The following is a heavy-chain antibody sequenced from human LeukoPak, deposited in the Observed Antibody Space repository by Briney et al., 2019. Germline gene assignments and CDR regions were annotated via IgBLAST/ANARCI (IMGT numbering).Heavy chain of an antibody. CDR3: AKDRPDPDIVVVPAALGTDY. CDR2: IKQDGSEK. Sequence: PGGSLRLSCAASGFTFSSYWMSWVRQAPGKGLEWVANIKQDGSEKYYVDSVKGRFTISRDNAKNTLYLQMNSLRAEDTAVYYCAKDRPDPDIVVVPAALGTDYWGQGTLVTVSS. D-gene: IGHD2-2*01. J-gene: IGHJ4*02. V-gene: IGHV3-7*01. CDR1: GFTFSSYW.